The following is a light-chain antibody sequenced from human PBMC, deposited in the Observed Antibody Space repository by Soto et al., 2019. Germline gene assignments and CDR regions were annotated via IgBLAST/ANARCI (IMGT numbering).Light chain of an antibody. CDR2: DAF. CDR3: QQRGNWPQT. V-gene: IGKV3-11*01. Sequence: EIVLTQSPATLSLSPGERATLSGRASQSVRSYLAWYQQKPAQTPRLLIYDAFNRATGIPARFSGSGSGTDFTLTISSLEPEDFAVYYGQQRGNWPQTFGPGTKVDI. CDR1: QSVRSY. J-gene: IGKJ3*01.